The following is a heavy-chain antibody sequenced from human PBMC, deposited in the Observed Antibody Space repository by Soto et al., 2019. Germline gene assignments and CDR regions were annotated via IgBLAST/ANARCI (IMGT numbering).Heavy chain of an antibody. J-gene: IGHJ5*02. Sequence: PGGSLRLSCAASGFTFTDYWTHWVRQAPGKGLVWVSRINSDGSRTSYADSVTGRFTISRDNAKNTLYLQMNSLRVEDTALYYCVRGGGGGLFDPWGQGTMVTVSS. CDR3: VRGGGGGLFDP. D-gene: IGHD2-15*01. V-gene: IGHV3-74*01. CDR2: INSDGSRT. CDR1: GFTFTDYW.